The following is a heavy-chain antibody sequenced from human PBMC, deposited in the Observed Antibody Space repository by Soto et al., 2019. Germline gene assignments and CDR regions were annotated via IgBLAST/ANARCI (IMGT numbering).Heavy chain of an antibody. V-gene: IGHV4-30-4*01. J-gene: IGHJ4*02. Sequence: QVQLQESGPGLVKPSQTLSLTCTVSGGSISSGDYYWSWIRQPPGKGLEWIGYIYYSGSTYYNPSLKSRVTISVDPSKNQFSLKLSSVTAADTAVYYCARYSYYYDSSGYRPLDYWGQGTLVTVSS. CDR3: ARYSYYYDSSGYRPLDY. D-gene: IGHD3-22*01. CDR1: GGSISSGDYY. CDR2: IYYSGST.